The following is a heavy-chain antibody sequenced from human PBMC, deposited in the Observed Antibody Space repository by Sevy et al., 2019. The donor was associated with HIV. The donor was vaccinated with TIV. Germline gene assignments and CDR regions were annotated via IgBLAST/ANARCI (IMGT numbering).Heavy chain of an antibody. J-gene: IGHJ6*02. Sequence: GGSLRLSCAASGFTFSSYAMHWVRQAPGKGLEWVSGISWNSGSIGYADSVKGRFTISRDNAKNSLYLQMNSLRAEDTTLYYCAKDANYDFWSGFPESPNYYYYGMDVWGQGTTVTVSS. CDR2: ISWNSGSI. CDR1: GFTFSSYA. CDR3: AKDANYDFWSGFPESPNYYYYGMDV. V-gene: IGHV3-9*01. D-gene: IGHD3-3*01.